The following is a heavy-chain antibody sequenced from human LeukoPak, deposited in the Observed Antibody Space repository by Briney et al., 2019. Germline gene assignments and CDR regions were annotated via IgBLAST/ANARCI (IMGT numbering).Heavy chain of an antibody. J-gene: IGHJ3*02. CDR3: ALDYGDYPGACDI. D-gene: IGHD4-17*01. Sequence: GGSLRLSCAASGFTVSSNYMSWVRQAPGKGLEWVSVIYSGGSTYYADSVKGRFTISGDNSKNTLYLQMNSLRAEDTAVYYCALDYGDYPGACDIWGQGTMVTVSS. V-gene: IGHV3-53*01. CDR2: IYSGGST. CDR1: GFTVSSNY.